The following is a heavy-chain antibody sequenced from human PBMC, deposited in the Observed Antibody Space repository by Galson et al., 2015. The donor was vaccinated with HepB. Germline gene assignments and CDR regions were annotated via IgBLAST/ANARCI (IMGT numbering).Heavy chain of an antibody. V-gene: IGHV1-69*13. J-gene: IGHJ4*02. D-gene: IGHD3-22*01. CDR3: ARSFTTYCYDSGGSPPLCFDY. CDR2: IIPIFGTA. CDR1: GGTFSSYA. Sequence: SVKVSCRASGGTFSSYAISWVRQAPGQGLEWMGGIIPIFGTANYAQKFQGRVTITADESTSTAYMELSSLRSEDTAVYYCARSFTTYCYDSGGSPPLCFDYWGQGTLVTVSS.